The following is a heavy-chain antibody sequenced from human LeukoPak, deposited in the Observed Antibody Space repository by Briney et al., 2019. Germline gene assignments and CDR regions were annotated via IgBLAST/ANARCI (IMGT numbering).Heavy chain of an antibody. D-gene: IGHD3-22*01. J-gene: IGHJ4*02. CDR3: ARGQDSSGYYYATYYFDY. Sequence: ASVKVSCKASGYTFTSYGISWVRQAPEQGLEWMGWISAYNGNTNYAQKLKGRVTMNTDTSTSKVYMELRSLRSDDTAVYYCARGQDSSGYYYATYYFDYWGQGTLVTVSS. CDR2: ISAYNGNT. V-gene: IGHV1-18*01. CDR1: GYTFTSYG.